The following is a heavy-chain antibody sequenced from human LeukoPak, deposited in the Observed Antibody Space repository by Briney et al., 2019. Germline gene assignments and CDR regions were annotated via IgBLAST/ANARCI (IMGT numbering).Heavy chain of an antibody. CDR3: ARSAIDAFDI. CDR1: GGSISSSSSY. Sequence: SETLSLTCTVSGGSISSSSSYWGWIRQPPGKGLEWIGSIYYSGSTCYNPSLKSRVTISVDTSKNQFSLKLSSVTAADTAVYYCARSAIDAFDIWGQGTMVTVSS. D-gene: IGHD6-25*01. J-gene: IGHJ3*02. CDR2: IYYSGST. V-gene: IGHV4-39*01.